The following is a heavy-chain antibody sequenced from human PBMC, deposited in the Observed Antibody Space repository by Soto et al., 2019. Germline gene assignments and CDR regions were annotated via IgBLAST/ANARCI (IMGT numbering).Heavy chain of an antibody. J-gene: IGHJ4*02. CDR3: ARLGFVGEGDF. D-gene: IGHD3-16*01. V-gene: IGHV3-74*01. CDR2: ISGDGVHT. CDR1: GFTFSRYW. Sequence: QTGGSLRLSCATSGFTFSRYWIHWVRQAPGEGLVWVSRISGDGVHTDYAESVKGRFTVSRDIAKSTGYLQMNNLRAEDTAIYYCARLGFVGEGDFWGQGILVTVSS.